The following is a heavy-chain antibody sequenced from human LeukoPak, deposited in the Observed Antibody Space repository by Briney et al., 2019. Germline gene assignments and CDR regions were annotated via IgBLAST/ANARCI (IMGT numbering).Heavy chain of an antibody. V-gene: IGHV4-59*12. CDR1: GGSISTYH. D-gene: IGHD1-26*01. J-gene: IGHJ4*02. CDR3: ARDSFYSGSDY. Sequence: SETLSLTCAVSGGSISTYHWSWIRQPPGKGLEWIGYISYSGSTNYNPSLKSRVTISVDTSKSQFSLKLSYVTAADTAVYFCARDSFYSGSDYWGQGTLVTVSS. CDR2: ISYSGST.